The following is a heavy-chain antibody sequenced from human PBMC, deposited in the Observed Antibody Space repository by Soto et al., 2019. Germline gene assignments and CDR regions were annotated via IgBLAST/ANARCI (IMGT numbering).Heavy chain of an antibody. Sequence: PGESLKISCKGSGYSFTSYWIGWVRQMPGKGLEWMGIIYPGDSDTRYSPSFQGQVTISADKSISTAYLQWSSLKASDTAMYYCARTVVGYCSGGSCATPKKYYYYMDVWGKGTTVTVSS. J-gene: IGHJ6*03. CDR2: IYPGDSDT. D-gene: IGHD2-15*01. CDR1: GYSFTSYW. V-gene: IGHV5-51*01. CDR3: ARTVVGYCSGGSCATPKKYYYYMDV.